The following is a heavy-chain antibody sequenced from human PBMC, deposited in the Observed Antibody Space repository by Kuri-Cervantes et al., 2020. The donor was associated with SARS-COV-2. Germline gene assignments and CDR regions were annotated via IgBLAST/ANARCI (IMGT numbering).Heavy chain of an antibody. CDR3: AKDQDLEVVPPAMFGMDV. Sequence: GESLKISCAASGFRFSSYGMHWVRQAPGKGLEWVAVISHDGNNKYYADSVKGRFTISRDNSKNTLYLQMNSLRAEDTAVYYCAKDQDLEVVPPAMFGMDVWGQGTTVTVSS. D-gene: IGHD2-2*01. J-gene: IGHJ6*02. CDR1: GFRFSSYG. V-gene: IGHV3-30*18. CDR2: ISHDGNNK.